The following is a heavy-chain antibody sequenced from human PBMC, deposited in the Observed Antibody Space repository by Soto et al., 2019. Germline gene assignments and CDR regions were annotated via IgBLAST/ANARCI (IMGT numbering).Heavy chain of an antibody. V-gene: IGHV3-30*18. D-gene: IGHD6-19*01. CDR2: VYHDGRNT. CDR3: AKGGRQWLVTSDFNY. CDR1: GFTFSDYA. Sequence: VQLVESGGGVVQPGRSLRLSCAASGFTFSDYAMHWVRQAPGKGLEWVAVVYHDGRNTHYADSVKGRFTIPRDSSKNTVSLEMTSLRAEDTAVYYCAKGGRQWLVTSDFNYWGQGALVTVSS. J-gene: IGHJ4*02.